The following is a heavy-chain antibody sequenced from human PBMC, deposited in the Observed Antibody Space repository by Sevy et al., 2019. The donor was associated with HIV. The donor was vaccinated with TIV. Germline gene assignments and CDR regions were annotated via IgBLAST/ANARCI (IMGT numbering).Heavy chain of an antibody. D-gene: IGHD6-13*01. V-gene: IGHV3-9*01. CDR2: ISWNGAYI. J-gene: IGHJ6*02. Sequence: GGSLRLSCAASNLTFEDYAMHWVRRVPGKGLEWVSGISWNGAYIGFAASVKGRFTITRDNAKCSVCLQINSLTPGDTGVYYCAKGQQLITQSGSYFYCGMNVCGQGTTVTVSS. CDR1: NLTFEDYA. CDR3: AKGQQLITQSGSYFYCGMNV.